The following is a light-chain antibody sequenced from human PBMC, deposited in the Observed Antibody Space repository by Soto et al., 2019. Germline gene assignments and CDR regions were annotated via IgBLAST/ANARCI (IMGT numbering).Light chain of an antibody. V-gene: IGKV3-15*01. Sequence: EVVMTQSPATLSVSPGERATLSCRASQSVTSNLAWYQQNPGQAPRLLIYGTSTRATGIPARFSGSGSGTEFTLTISSLQSEDFAVYYCQQYNIWPWTFGQGTEVEAK. CDR2: GTS. CDR3: QQYNIWPWT. J-gene: IGKJ1*01. CDR1: QSVTSN.